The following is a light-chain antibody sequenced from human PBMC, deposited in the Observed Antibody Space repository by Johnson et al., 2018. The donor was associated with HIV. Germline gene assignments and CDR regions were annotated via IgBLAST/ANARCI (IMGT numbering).Light chain of an antibody. V-gene: IGLV1-51*02. CDR1: SPNIENYF. Sequence: QSVLTQPPSMSAAPGQRVNISCSGHSPNIENYFVSWYQQLPGAAPRLLIYEDYKRPSGIPDRFSGSKSGASATLGITGLQPGDEADYYCGVWDASLSPHYVFGTGTTITVL. CDR3: GVWDASLSPHYV. J-gene: IGLJ1*01. CDR2: EDY.